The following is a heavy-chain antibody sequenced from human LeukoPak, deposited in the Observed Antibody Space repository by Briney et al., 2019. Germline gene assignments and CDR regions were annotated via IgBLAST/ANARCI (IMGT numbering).Heavy chain of an antibody. CDR1: GFTFSSYW. CDR3: ARDKIVGPSDFQH. V-gene: IGHV3-7*01. J-gene: IGHJ1*01. Sequence: GGSLRLSCVASGFTFSSYWMSWVRQAPGKGLEWVANIKQDGSEKYYVDSVKGRFTISRDNAKNSLYLQMNSLRAEDTAVYYCARDKIVGPSDFQHWGQGTLVTVSS. CDR2: IKQDGSEK. D-gene: IGHD1-26*01.